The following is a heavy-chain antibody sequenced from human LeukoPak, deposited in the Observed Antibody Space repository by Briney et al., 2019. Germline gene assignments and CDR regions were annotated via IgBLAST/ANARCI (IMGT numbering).Heavy chain of an antibody. CDR1: GGSISSSSYY. CDR2: IYYSGST. CDR3: ARHTPGTFDY. Sequence: PSETLSLTCTVSGGSISSSSYYWGWIRQPPGKGLEWIGSIYYSGSTYYNPSLKSRVTISVDTSKHQFSLKLSSVTAADTAVYYCARHTPGTFDYGGQGTLVTVSS. D-gene: IGHD3/OR15-3a*01. J-gene: IGHJ4*02. V-gene: IGHV4-39*01.